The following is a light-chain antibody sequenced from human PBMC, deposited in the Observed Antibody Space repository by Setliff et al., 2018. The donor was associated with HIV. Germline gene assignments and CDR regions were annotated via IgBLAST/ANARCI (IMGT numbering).Light chain of an antibody. J-gene: IGLJ1*01. Sequence: LTQPASVSGSPGQSITISCTGTSSDVGGYNYVSWYQQHPGKAPKLMIYEVSNRPSGVSNRFSGSKSGNTASLTISGLQAEDEADYYCSSYASSRTLYVFGTGTKVT. V-gene: IGLV2-14*01. CDR2: EVS. CDR3: SSYASSRTLYV. CDR1: SSDVGGYNY.